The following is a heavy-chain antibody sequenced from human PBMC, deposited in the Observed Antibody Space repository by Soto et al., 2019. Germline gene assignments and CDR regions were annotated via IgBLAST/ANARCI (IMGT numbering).Heavy chain of an antibody. J-gene: IGHJ4*02. V-gene: IGHV3-30*18. CDR2: VSYDEITK. CDR1: VFTFSSYG. CDR3: AKPLGLLRRAMDQGSEY. D-gene: IGHD5-18*01. Sequence: GGSLRLSCASSVFTFSSYGMNCVRHSPGKWLEWVAVVSYDEITKYYADSVRGRFTISRDNSKNTVYLQMNSLRPEDTAVYYCAKPLGLLRRAMDQGSEYWGQGTLVIVS.